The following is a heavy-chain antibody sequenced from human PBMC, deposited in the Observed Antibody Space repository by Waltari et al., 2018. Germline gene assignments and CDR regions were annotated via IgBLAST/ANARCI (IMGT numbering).Heavy chain of an antibody. Sequence: EMQLVESGGGLIKPGGSLRLSCAASGFTFSSYSMNWVRQAPGKGLEWVSSISSSSSYIYYADSVKGRFTISRDNAKNSLYLQMNSLRAEDTAVYYCGPYCGGDCYLGNDAFDIWGQGTMVTVSS. CDR3: GPYCGGDCYLGNDAFDI. V-gene: IGHV3-21*01. CDR1: GFTFSSYS. D-gene: IGHD2-21*01. CDR2: ISSSSSYI. J-gene: IGHJ3*02.